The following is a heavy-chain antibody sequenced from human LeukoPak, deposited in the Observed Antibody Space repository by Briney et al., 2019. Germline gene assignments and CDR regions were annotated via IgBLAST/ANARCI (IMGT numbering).Heavy chain of an antibody. CDR2: IYHSGST. CDR1: GGSFSGYS. V-gene: IGHV4-30-2*01. CDR3: ASSYCGGDCSLVGSFDY. D-gene: IGHD2-21*02. Sequence: PSETLSLTCAVYGGSFSGYSWSWIRQPPGKGLEWIGYIYHSGSTYYNPSLKSRVTISVDRSKNQFSLKLSSVTAADTAVYYCASSYCGGDCSLVGSFDYWGQGTLVTVSS. J-gene: IGHJ4*02.